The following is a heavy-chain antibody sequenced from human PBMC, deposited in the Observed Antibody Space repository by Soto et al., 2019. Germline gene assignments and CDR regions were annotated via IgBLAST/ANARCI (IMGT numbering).Heavy chain of an antibody. J-gene: IGHJ4*02. Sequence: VGSLRLSCVFFGYTFSDAWMSWVRQAPGKGLEWVARINRKIDGETTDYAAPVEGRFTIARDDSKNTLYLQMSSLKIEDTAVYFCTAAHRSWGQATLVTVSS. CDR1: GYTFSDAW. D-gene: IGHD3-10*01. CDR2: INRKIDGETT. V-gene: IGHV3-15*01. CDR3: TAAHRS.